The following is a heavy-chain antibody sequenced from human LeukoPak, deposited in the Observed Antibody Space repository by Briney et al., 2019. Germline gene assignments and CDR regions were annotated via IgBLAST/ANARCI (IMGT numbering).Heavy chain of an antibody. CDR1: GFTFSNAW. CDR3: TTYHYDFWSGYRSFDY. CDR2: IKSKTDGGTT. D-gene: IGHD3-3*01. J-gene: IGHJ4*02. Sequence: GGSLRLSCAASGFTFSNAWMSWVRQAPGKGLEWVGRIKSKTDGGTTDYAAPVKGRFTISRDDSKNTLYLQMNSLKTEDTAVYYCTTYHYDFWSGYRSFDYWGQGTLVTVSS. V-gene: IGHV3-15*01.